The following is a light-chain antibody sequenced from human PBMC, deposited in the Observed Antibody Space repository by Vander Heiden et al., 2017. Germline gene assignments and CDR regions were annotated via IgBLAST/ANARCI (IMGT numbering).Light chain of an antibody. Sequence: QSALTQPASVSGSPGQSITISCTGTSRDVGGYNYVSWYQQHPGNAPKLMIYEVSTRPSGVSTRFSGSKSGNTASLTTSGLQEEDDADYYCSSYTSSSTLVFGGGTKLTVL. J-gene: IGLJ2*01. CDR1: SRDVGGYNY. V-gene: IGLV2-14*01. CDR3: SSYTSSSTLV. CDR2: EVS.